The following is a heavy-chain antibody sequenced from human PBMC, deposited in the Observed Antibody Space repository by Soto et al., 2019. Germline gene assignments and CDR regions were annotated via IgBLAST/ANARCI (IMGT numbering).Heavy chain of an antibody. CDR2: ISSSSSTI. D-gene: IGHD5-12*01. Sequence: EVQLVESGGGLVQPGGSLRLSCAASGFTFSSYSMNWVRQAPGKGLEWVSYISSSSSTIYYADSVKGRFTISRDSAKNSLYLQMNSLRAEDTAVYYCARFRGYSGYDRDFDYWGQGTLVTVSS. CDR1: GFTFSSYS. CDR3: ARFRGYSGYDRDFDY. J-gene: IGHJ4*02. V-gene: IGHV3-48*01.